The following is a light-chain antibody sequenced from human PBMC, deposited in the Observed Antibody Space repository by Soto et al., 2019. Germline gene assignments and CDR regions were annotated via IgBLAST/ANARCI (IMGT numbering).Light chain of an antibody. V-gene: IGKV3-15*01. J-gene: IGKJ1*01. CDR2: DTS. CDR3: QQRGKCPKS. CDR1: QSVRNK. Sequence: EIVVKQSPATVSESTGERVTXSCRAIQSVRNKVAWYQQKPGQSPRFIIYDTSTRAADIPARFSGSGYGTYFTLTISSLQSEDFAVYYCQQRGKCPKSFGQGTKVDIK.